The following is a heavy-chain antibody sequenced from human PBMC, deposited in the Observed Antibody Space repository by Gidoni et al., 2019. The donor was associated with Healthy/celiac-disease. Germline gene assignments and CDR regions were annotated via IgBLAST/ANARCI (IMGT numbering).Heavy chain of an antibody. CDR1: GVPFSNAW. D-gene: IGHD3-9*01. Sequence: EVQLVESGGGLVKPGGSLRLSCAASGVPFSNAWMNWVRQAPGKGLELVGRIKSNTDGGTTDYAATVKGRFTISRDDSKNTLYLQMNSLKTEDTAVYYCTTDSSWGILTGSEHWGQGTLVTVSS. CDR3: TTDSSWGILTGSEH. J-gene: IGHJ4*02. CDR2: IKSNTDGGTT. V-gene: IGHV3-15*07.